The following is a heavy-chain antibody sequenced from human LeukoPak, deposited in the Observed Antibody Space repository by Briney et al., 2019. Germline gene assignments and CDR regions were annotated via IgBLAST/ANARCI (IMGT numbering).Heavy chain of an antibody. CDR1: GGSISSSSYY. CDR3: ARDAGYSSSSRIFDY. Sequence: SETLSLTCTVSGGSISSSSYYWGWIRQPPGKGLEWIGSIYYRGSTYYNPSLKSRVTISVDTSKNQFSLKLSSVTAADTAVYYCARDAGYSSSSRIFDYWGQGTLVTVSS. D-gene: IGHD6-6*01. CDR2: IYYRGST. J-gene: IGHJ4*02. V-gene: IGHV4-39*07.